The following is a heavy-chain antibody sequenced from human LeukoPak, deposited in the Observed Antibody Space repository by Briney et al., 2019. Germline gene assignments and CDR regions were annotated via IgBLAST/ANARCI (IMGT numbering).Heavy chain of an antibody. Sequence: SVKVSCKASGGTFSSYAISWVRQAPGQGLEWMGRIIPILGIANYAQKFQGRVTITADKSTSTAYMELSSLRSEDTAVYYCARGPPRITVIVVERGSGMDVWGQGTTVTVSS. CDR1: GGTFSSYA. V-gene: IGHV1-69*04. D-gene: IGHD3-22*01. CDR2: IIPILGIA. CDR3: ARGPPRITVIVVERGSGMDV. J-gene: IGHJ6*02.